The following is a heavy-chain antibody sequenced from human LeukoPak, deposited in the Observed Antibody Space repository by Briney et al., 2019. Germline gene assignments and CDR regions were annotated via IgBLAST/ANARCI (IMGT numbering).Heavy chain of an antibody. V-gene: IGHV4-59*08. J-gene: IGHJ4*02. Sequence: SETLSLTCTVSGGSISSYSWSWIRQPPAKGLEWIGDIHYPGSTNCNPSLKSRVTVSVDTPKNQFSLKLSSMPAADPAVYYCARSGSGWYRGLFDYWGQGTLVTVSS. CDR2: IHYPGST. CDR1: GGSISSYS. D-gene: IGHD6-19*01. CDR3: ARSGSGWYRGLFDY.